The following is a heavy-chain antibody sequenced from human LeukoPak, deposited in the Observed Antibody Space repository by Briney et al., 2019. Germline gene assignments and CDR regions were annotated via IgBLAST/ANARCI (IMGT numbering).Heavy chain of an antibody. CDR3: ARAGGGPFTAMGWFDP. CDR1: GYTFTSYG. CDR2: INPNSGGT. V-gene: IGHV1-2*02. Sequence: ASVKVSCKASGYTFTSYGISWVRQAPGQGLEWMGWINPNSGGTNYAQKFQGRVTMTRDTSISTAYMELSRLRSADTAVYYCARAGGGPFTAMGWFDPWGQGTLVTVSS. J-gene: IGHJ5*02. D-gene: IGHD5-18*01.